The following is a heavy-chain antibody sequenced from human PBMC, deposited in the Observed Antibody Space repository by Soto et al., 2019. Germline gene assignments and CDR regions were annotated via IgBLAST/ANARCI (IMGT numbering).Heavy chain of an antibody. D-gene: IGHD3-22*01. CDR3: AKDSPSFKSAYYYDSPR. J-gene: IGHJ4*02. CDR2: ISGSGGST. CDR1: GFTFSSYA. Sequence: PGWSLRLSCAASGFTFSSYAMSWVRQAPGKGLEWVSAISGSGGSTYYADSVKGRFTISRDNSKNTLYLQMNSLRAEDTAVYYCAKDSPSFKSAYYYDSPRWGQGTLVTVSS. V-gene: IGHV3-23*01.